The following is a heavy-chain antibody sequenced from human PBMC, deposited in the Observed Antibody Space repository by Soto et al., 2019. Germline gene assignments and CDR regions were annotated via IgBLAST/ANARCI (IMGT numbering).Heavy chain of an antibody. CDR2: ISYDGSNK. CDR1: GFTFSSYA. J-gene: IGHJ4*02. D-gene: IGHD4-17*01. CDR3: ATPEDYGDYQPFDY. Sequence: HPGGALRLFCAASGFTFSSYAMHWVRQAPGKGLEWVAVISYDGSNKYYADSVKGRFTISRDNSKNTLYLQMNSLRAEDTAVYYCATPEDYGDYQPFDYWGQGTLVTVYS. V-gene: IGHV3-30-3*01.